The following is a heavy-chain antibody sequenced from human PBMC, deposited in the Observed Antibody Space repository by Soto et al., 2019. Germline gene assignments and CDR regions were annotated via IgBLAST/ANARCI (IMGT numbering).Heavy chain of an antibody. Sequence: QITLNESGPTVVRPTETLTLTCRFSGFSLTTSGVGVGWIRQSPGKAPEWLALIYWDDDKRSSASLKSRLTITKDTSTNQVVLTVSDLDPTDTATYYCAHRVLRTVFGLVTTTAIYFDFWGQGTPVAVSS. D-gene: IGHD3-3*01. CDR3: AHRVLRTVFGLVTTTAIYFDF. J-gene: IGHJ4*02. V-gene: IGHV2-5*02. CDR1: GFSLTTSGVG. CDR2: IYWDDDK.